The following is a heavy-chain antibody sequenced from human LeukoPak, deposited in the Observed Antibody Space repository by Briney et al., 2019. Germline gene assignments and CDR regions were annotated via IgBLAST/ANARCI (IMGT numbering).Heavy chain of an antibody. CDR3: ARGRNSGSYFDY. CDR1: GGSFSGYY. D-gene: IGHD1-26*01. CDR2: INHSGST. V-gene: IGHV4-34*01. J-gene: IGHJ4*02. Sequence: SETLSLTCAVYGGSFSGYYWSWIRQPPGKGLESIGEINHSGSTNYNPSLKSRVTISVDTSKNQFSLKLSSVTAADTAVYYYARGRNSGSYFDYWGQGTLVTVSS.